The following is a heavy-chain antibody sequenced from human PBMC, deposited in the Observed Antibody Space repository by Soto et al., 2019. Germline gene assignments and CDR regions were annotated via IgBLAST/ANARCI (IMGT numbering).Heavy chain of an antibody. V-gene: IGHV3-23*01. CDR2: ISSDGDST. J-gene: IGHJ4*02. CDR1: GLTFCTYA. D-gene: IGHD3-9*01. CDR3: ARDPSTGNADY. Sequence: GGSLRLSCAASGLTFCTYALNWVRQSPGKGLEWVSTISSDGDSTYYVDSVKGRFTVSRDNSKNTMYLQMNSLRAEDTALYFCARDPSTGNADYWGQGTLVTVSS.